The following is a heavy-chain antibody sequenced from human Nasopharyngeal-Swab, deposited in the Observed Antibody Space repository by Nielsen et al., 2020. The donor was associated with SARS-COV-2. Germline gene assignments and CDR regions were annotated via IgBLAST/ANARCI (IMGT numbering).Heavy chain of an antibody. Sequence: PGTALEGVGGIYYSGSTYYNPSLKSRVTISVDTSKNQFSLKLSSVTAADTAVYYCARGDKAEITIFGVVIISAAFDIWGQGTMVTVSS. V-gene: IGHV4-39*07. J-gene: IGHJ3*02. CDR2: IYYSGST. D-gene: IGHD3-3*01. CDR3: ARGDKAEITIFGVVIISAAFDI.